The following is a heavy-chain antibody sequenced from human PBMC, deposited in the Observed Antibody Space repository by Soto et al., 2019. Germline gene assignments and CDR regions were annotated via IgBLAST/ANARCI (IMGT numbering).Heavy chain of an antibody. V-gene: IGHV4-34*01. CDR1: GGSFIDYY. CDR3: ARGKDIVVVVTAEYFQH. Sequence: LEILSLTCAVYGGSFIDYYWSWIRQPPGKGLEWIGEINHSGSTNYNLSLKSRVTISVDTPKNQFSLKLSSVTAADTAVYYCARGKDIVVVVTAEYFQHWGQGALVTVSS. J-gene: IGHJ1*01. CDR2: INHSGST. D-gene: IGHD2-15*01.